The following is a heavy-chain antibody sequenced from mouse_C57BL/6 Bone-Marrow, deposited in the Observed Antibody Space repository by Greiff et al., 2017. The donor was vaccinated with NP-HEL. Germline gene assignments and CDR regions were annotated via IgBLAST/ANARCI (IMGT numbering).Heavy chain of an antibody. CDR3: ARPYDYDRYYYAMDY. CDR1: GYTFTSYW. V-gene: IGHV1-55*01. J-gene: IGHJ4*01. CDR2: IYPGSGST. Sequence: QVQLQQPGAELVKPGASVKMSCKASGYTFTSYWITWVKQRPGQGLEWIGDIYPGSGSTNYNEKFKSKATMTVDTSSSTAYMQLSSLTSEDSAVYYCARPYDYDRYYYAMDYWGQGTSVTVSS. D-gene: IGHD2-4*01.